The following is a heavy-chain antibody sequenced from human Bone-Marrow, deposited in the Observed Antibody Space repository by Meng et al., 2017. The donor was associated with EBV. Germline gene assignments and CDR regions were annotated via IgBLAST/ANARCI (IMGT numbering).Heavy chain of an antibody. CDR3: ARVRAVADQRGSFDY. Sequence: QVQLVQAGADVKKPGASVKVSRKASGNTFTSYYMHWVRQAPGPGLEWMGIINPSGGSTSYAQKFQGRVTMTRDTSTSTVYMELSSLRSEDTAVYYCARVRAVADQRGSFDYWGQGTLVTVSS. V-gene: IGHV1-46*01. CDR1: GNTFTSYY. D-gene: IGHD6-19*01. J-gene: IGHJ4*02. CDR2: INPSGGST.